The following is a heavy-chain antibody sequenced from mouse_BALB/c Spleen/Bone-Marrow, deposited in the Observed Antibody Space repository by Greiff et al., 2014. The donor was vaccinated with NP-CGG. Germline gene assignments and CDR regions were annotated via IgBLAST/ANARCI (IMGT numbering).Heavy chain of an antibody. J-gene: IGHJ2*01. CDR1: GYTFTNSW. Sequence: QVQLQQSGSVLVRPGASVQLSCKASGYTFTNSWMHWAKQRPGQGLEWIGEIHPNSGNINYNEKFKGKATLTVDTSSSTAYVDLNSLTSGDSAVFYCARHHRYPYYFDYWGLGTTLTVSS. D-gene: IGHD2-14*01. V-gene: IGHV1S130*01. CDR3: ARHHRYPYYFDY. CDR2: IHPNSGNI.